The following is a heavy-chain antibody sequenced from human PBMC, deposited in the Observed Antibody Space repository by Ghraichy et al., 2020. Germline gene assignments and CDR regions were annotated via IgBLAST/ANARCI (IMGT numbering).Heavy chain of an antibody. Sequence: GGSLRLSCAASGFTVSSNYMSWVRQAPGKGLEWVSVIYSGGSTYYADSVKGRFTISRHNSKNTLYLQMNSLRAEDTAVYYCARALYDSSGMIDYWGQGTLVTVSS. J-gene: IGHJ4*02. CDR3: ARALYDSSGMIDY. D-gene: IGHD3-22*01. CDR1: GFTVSSNY. V-gene: IGHV3-53*04. CDR2: IYSGGST.